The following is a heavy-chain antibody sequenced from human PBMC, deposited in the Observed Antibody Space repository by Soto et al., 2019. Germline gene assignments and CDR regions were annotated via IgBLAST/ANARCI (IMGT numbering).Heavy chain of an antibody. D-gene: IGHD2-2*01. V-gene: IGHV3-23*01. Sequence: PGGSLRLSCAASGFTFSSYAMSWVRQAPGKGLEWVSVISGSGGGTFYADSVKGRFTISRDNSKNTLFLQTNNLRAEDTAIYYCARPNLFCSSTSCYAHWGQGTLVTVSS. J-gene: IGHJ4*02. CDR2: ISGSGGGT. CDR3: ARPNLFCSSTSCYAH. CDR1: GFTFSSYA.